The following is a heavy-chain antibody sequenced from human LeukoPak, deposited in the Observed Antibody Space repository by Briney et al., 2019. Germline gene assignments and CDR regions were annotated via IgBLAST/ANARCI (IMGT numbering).Heavy chain of an antibody. CDR1: GFTFSGSW. Sequence: TGESLRLSCAASGFTFSGSWMNWVRQAPGKGLEWVANINPDGSQKRFVDSVMGRFTMSRDNAKNSLYLQMNSLRVEDTAVFYCAAWTHRGYNFWGQGTLVTVSS. V-gene: IGHV3-7*01. CDR2: INPDGSQK. D-gene: IGHD5-24*01. J-gene: IGHJ4*02. CDR3: AAWTHRGYNF.